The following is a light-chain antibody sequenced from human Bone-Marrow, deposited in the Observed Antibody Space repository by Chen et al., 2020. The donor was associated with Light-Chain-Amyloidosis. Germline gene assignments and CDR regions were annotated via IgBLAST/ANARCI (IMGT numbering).Light chain of an antibody. V-gene: IGLV2-14*01. CDR2: EVT. J-gene: IGLJ1*01. CDR1: SSDVGGDNH. Sequence: QSDLTQPASVSGSPGQSITISCTGTSSDVGGDNHVSWYQQHPDKAPKLMIYEVTNRPSWVPDRFSGSKSDNTASLTISGFQTEDEADYFCSSYTITNTLVFGSGTRVTVL. CDR3: SSYTITNTLV.